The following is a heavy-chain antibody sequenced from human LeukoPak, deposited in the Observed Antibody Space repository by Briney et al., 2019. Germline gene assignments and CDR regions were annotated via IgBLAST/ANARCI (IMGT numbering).Heavy chain of an antibody. D-gene: IGHD2-15*01. Sequence: SETLSLTCTVSGGPISSYYWSWIRQPPGKGLEWIGYIYYSGSTNYNPSLKSRVTISVDTSKNQFSLKLSSVTAADTAVYYCARDGCSGGSCQGPDAFDIWGQGTMVTVSS. CDR1: GGPISSYY. V-gene: IGHV4-59*01. J-gene: IGHJ3*02. CDR2: IYYSGST. CDR3: ARDGCSGGSCQGPDAFDI.